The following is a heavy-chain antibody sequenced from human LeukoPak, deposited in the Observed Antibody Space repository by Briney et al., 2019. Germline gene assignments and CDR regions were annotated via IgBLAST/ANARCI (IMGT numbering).Heavy chain of an antibody. J-gene: IGHJ4*02. CDR3: AGANGGFLEWFY. V-gene: IGHV4-4*07. CDR2: IFTSGST. D-gene: IGHD3-3*01. CDR1: GDSINSYY. Sequence: SETLSLTCTVSGDSINSYYCSWIRQPAGKGLEWIGRIFTSGSTNYNPSLKSRVTMSVDTSKNLFSLKLSSVTAADTAVYYCAGANGGFLEWFYWGQGTLVTVSS.